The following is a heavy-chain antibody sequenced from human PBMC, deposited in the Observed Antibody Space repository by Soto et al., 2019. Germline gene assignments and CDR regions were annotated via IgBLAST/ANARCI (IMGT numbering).Heavy chain of an antibody. D-gene: IGHD2-15*01. CDR3: ASPLYCSGDACIDY. J-gene: IGHJ4*02. Sequence: PSETLSLTCAVSGVSITSGGSFWSWIRQTPGKGLEWIGKIYSSGSTYYNPSLNSRVAISVDTSKNQLSLRLSSVTAADTAVYYCASPLYCSGDACIDYWGQGTLVTVSS. CDR2: IYSSGST. V-gene: IGHV4-31*11. CDR1: GVSITSGGSF.